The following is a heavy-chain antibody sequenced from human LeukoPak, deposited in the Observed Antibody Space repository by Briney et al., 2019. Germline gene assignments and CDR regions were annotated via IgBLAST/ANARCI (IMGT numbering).Heavy chain of an antibody. CDR2: ISGSGTST. V-gene: IGHV3-23*01. CDR1: GFTFSTYA. Sequence: PGGSLRLSCAASGFTFSTYAMSWVRQAPGKGLEWVSAISGSGTSTYYADSVKGRFTIYRDNSKNTLYLQMNSLRVEDTAVYYCAKDASEMATWDYWGQGTLVTVSS. D-gene: IGHD5-24*01. CDR3: AKDASEMATWDY. J-gene: IGHJ4*02.